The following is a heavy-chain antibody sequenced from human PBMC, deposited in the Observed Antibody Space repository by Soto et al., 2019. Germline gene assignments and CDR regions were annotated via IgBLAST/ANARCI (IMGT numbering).Heavy chain of an antibody. CDR3: ARQLRGYSWFDP. CDR1: GYTFTSYG. CDR2: ISADNGNT. J-gene: IGHJ5*02. Sequence: ASVKVSCKASGYTFTSYGISWARQAPGQRLEWMGWISADNGNTNYSQKLQGRVTMTTDTSTSTAYMELSSLRSEDTAVYYCARQLRGYSWFDPWGQGTLVTVSS. V-gene: IGHV1-18*01. D-gene: IGHD3-16*01.